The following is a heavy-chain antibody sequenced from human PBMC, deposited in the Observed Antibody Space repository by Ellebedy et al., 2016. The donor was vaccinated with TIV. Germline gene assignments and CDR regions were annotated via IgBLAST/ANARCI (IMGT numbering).Heavy chain of an antibody. CDR3: ARETVTTPFDY. CDR2: INSDGSST. V-gene: IGHV3-74*01. Sequence: GESLKISCAASGFTFSSYWMHWVRQAPGKGLVWVSRINSDGSSTSYADSVKGRFTISRDNAKNTLYLQMNSLRAEDTAVYYRARETVTTPFDYWGQGTLVTVSS. J-gene: IGHJ4*02. D-gene: IGHD4-11*01. CDR1: GFTFSSYW.